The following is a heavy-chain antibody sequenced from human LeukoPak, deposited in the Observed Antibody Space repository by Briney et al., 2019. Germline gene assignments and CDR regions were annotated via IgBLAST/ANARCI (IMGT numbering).Heavy chain of an antibody. Sequence: GGSLRLSCAASGFTFSSYAMHWVRQAPGKGLEWVAVISYDGSNKYYADSVKGRFTISRDNSKNTLYLQMNSLRAEDTAVYYCAGSYYDFWSGYTIDYWGQGTLVTVPS. D-gene: IGHD3-3*01. CDR2: ISYDGSNK. CDR3: AGSYYDFWSGYTIDY. V-gene: IGHV3-30*04. CDR1: GFTFSSYA. J-gene: IGHJ4*02.